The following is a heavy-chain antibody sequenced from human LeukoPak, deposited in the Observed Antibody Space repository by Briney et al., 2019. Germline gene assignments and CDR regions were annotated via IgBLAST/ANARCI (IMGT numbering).Heavy chain of an antibody. D-gene: IGHD1-7*01. J-gene: IGHJ4*02. CDR3: ARDGPGTTLNY. CDR1: GFTFSSYG. CDR2: IWYDGSNK. Sequence: AGRSLRLSCAASGFTFSSYGMHWVRQAPGKGLEWVAVIWYDGSNKYYADSVKGRFTISRDNSKNTLYLQMNSLRAEDTAVYYCARDGPGTTLNYWGQGTLVTVSS. V-gene: IGHV3-33*01.